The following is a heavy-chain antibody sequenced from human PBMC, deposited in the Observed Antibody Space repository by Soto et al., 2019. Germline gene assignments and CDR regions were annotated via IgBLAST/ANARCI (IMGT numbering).Heavy chain of an antibody. Sequence: NPSETLSLTCTVSGGSISSGDYYWSWIRQPPGKGLEWIGYIYYSGSTYYNPSLKSRVTISVDTSKNQFSLKLSSVTAADTAVYYCARAGRSGWYYFDYWGQGTLVTVSS. D-gene: IGHD6-19*01. CDR1: GGSISSGDYY. CDR2: IYYSGST. V-gene: IGHV4-30-4*01. CDR3: ARAGRSGWYYFDY. J-gene: IGHJ4*02.